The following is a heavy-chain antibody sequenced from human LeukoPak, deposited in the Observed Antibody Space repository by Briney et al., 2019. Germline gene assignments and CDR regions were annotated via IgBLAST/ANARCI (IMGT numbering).Heavy chain of an antibody. CDR1: GGSISSYY. Sequence: PPETLSLTCTVSGGSISSYYWSWIRQPPGKGLEWIGYIYYSGSTNYNPSLKSRVTISVDTSKNQFSLKLSSVTAADTAVYYCARDQEAAYSSSWPYGMDVWGQGTTVTVSS. V-gene: IGHV4-59*01. J-gene: IGHJ6*02. D-gene: IGHD6-13*01. CDR2: IYYSGST. CDR3: ARDQEAAYSSSWPYGMDV.